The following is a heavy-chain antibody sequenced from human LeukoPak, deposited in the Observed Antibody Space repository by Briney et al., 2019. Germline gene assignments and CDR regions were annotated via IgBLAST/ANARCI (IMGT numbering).Heavy chain of an antibody. D-gene: IGHD6-19*01. V-gene: IGHV3-49*03. CDR3: TREGSGWYDY. CDR1: GFTFGDYA. CDR2: IRSKAYGATT. Sequence: GGSLRLSCTASGFTFGDYAMSWFRQAPGKGLEWVGFIRSKAYGATTDYAASVKGIFTISRDDSKSIVYLQMNSLKAEDTSVYYCTREGSGWYDYWGQGTLVTVSS. J-gene: IGHJ4*02.